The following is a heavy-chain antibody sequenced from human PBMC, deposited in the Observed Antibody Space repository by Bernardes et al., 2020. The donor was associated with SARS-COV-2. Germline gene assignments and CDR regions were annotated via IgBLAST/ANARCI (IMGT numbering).Heavy chain of an antibody. V-gene: IGHV1-24*01. D-gene: IGHD3-3*01. CDR3: AGRITLFGVITGFFDR. CDR2: FDYEDGQT. J-gene: IGHJ4*02. CDR1: GYTLPELT. Sequence: SDTVSCMVLGYTLPELTIDWVRQDPGKGLEWMGGFDYEDGQTIYAQKFQGRVTMIEDTSTDTAYMELNSLRSEDTAVYFCAGRITLFGVITGFFDRWGQGTLVTVSS.